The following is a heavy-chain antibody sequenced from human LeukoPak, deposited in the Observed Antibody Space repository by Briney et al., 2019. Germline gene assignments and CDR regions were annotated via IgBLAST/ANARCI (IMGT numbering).Heavy chain of an antibody. CDR3: ARAPYCGGDCYLYYCDY. CDR1: GFTFSSYS. V-gene: IGHV3-21*01. J-gene: IGHJ4*02. CDR2: ISSSRSYI. Sequence: GGSLRLSCAASGFTFSSYSMNWVRQAPGKGLEWVSSISSSRSYIYYADSVKGRFTISRDNAKNSLYLHMNSLRAEDTAVYYCARAPYCGGDCYLYYCDYWGQGTLVTVSS. D-gene: IGHD2-21*02.